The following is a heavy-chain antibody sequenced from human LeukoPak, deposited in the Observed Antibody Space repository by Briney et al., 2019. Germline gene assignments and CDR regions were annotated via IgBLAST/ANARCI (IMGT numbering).Heavy chain of an antibody. Sequence: GGSLRLSCAASGFTLSSYAMSWVRQAPGKGLEWLSSISGSGGSTNYADCVKGRFTISRDNYKNTLYLEMISLRAEDTDVYYCEKKGIRSGNCPFDYWGQGTLVVVSS. CDR2: ISGSGGST. J-gene: IGHJ4*02. CDR3: EKKGIRSGNCPFDY. V-gene: IGHV3-23*01. CDR1: GFTLSSYA. D-gene: IGHD1-26*01.